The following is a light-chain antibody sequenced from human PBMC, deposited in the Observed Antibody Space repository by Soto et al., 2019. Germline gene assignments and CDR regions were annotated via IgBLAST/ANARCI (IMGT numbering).Light chain of an antibody. J-gene: IGLJ2*01. V-gene: IGLV1-51*01. Sequence: QSVLTQPPSVSAAPGQGVTISCSGSSSNIEDNFVSWYQQVPGTAPKLLILDNNKRASGIPDRISGSKSGTSATLAITGLQSGDEADYYCATWDDSLSNLIFGGGTKVTVL. CDR1: SSNIEDNF. CDR2: DNN. CDR3: ATWDDSLSNLI.